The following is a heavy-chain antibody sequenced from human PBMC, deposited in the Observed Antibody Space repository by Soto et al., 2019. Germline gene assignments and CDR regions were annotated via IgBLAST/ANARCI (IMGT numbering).Heavy chain of an antibody. D-gene: IGHD3-3*01. CDR1: GGSISSGSYY. V-gene: IGHV4-31*03. CDR2: IYYSGST. J-gene: IGHJ6*02. CDR3: ARDVVPTGPYDFWSGYQRPYYYYGMDV. Sequence: SETLSLTCTVSGGSISSGSYYWSWIRQHPGKGLEWIGYIYYSGSTYYNPSLKSRVTISVDTSKNQFSLKLSSVTAADTAVYYCARDVVPTGPYDFWSGYQRPYYYYGMDVWGQGTTVTVSS.